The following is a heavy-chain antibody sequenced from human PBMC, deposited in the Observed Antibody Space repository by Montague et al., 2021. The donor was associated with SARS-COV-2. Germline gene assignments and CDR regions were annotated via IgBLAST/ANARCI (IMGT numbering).Heavy chain of an antibody. CDR3: ARSGGNLQWPFYYYYGMDV. J-gene: IGHJ6*02. D-gene: IGHD6-19*01. Sequence: SETLSLTCAVSGGSISSSNWWSWVRPPPGKGLEWIGEIYHSGSTNYHPSLKSRVTISVDKSKNQFSLKLSAVTAADTAVYYSARSGGNLQWPFYYYYGMDVWGQGTTVTVSS. CDR2: IYHSGST. CDR1: GGSISSSNW. V-gene: IGHV4-4*02.